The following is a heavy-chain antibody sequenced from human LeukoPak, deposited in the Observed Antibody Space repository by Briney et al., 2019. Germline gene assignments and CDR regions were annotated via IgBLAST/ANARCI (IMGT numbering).Heavy chain of an antibody. Sequence: GGSLRLSCAASGFTFSSYSMNWVRQAPGKGLEWVSSISSSSSYIYYADSVKGRFTISRDNAKNSLYLQMNSMRAEDTAVYYCASYPYSGSYFFDYWGQGTLVTVSS. V-gene: IGHV3-21*01. CDR2: ISSSSSYI. CDR3: ASYPYSGSYFFDY. CDR1: GFTFSSYS. D-gene: IGHD1-26*01. J-gene: IGHJ4*02.